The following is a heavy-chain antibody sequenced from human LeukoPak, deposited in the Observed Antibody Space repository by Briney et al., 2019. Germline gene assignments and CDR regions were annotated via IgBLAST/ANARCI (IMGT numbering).Heavy chain of an antibody. D-gene: IGHD6-6*01. CDR1: GFTLSSYW. Sequence: GSLRLSCAASGFTLSSYWMSLVRQAPGKGLGWVANIKQDGSEKYYVDSVKGRFTISRDNAKNSLYLQMNSLRAGDTAVYYCARATDPIAAPGWYFDLWGRGTLVTVSS. CDR3: ARATDPIAAPGWYFDL. CDR2: IKQDGSEK. V-gene: IGHV3-7*01. J-gene: IGHJ2*01.